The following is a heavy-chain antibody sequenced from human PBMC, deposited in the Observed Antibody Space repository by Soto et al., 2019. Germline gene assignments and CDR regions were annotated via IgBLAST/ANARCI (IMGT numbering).Heavy chain of an antibody. D-gene: IGHD5-12*01. Sequence: QVQLVESGGGVGQPERSLRLSCAASGFSFSVYGMHWVRQAPGKGLEWVALISHDASIKYYGESVKGRFTISRDNSKNTLSLQMNSLRVEDTAVYYCAKSRIVATINFVYYGMDVWGQGTTVTVSS. CDR3: AKSRIVATINFVYYGMDV. V-gene: IGHV3-30*18. CDR2: ISHDASIK. J-gene: IGHJ6*02. CDR1: GFSFSVYG.